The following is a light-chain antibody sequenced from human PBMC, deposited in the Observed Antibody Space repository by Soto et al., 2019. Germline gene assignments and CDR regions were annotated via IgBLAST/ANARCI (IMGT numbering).Light chain of an antibody. J-gene: IGLJ2*01. Sequence: QSALTQPRSVSGSPGQSVTISCTGTSCDVGSYNYVSWYQQDPGKAPKLMIYDVSKRPSGVPDRFSGSKSGNTASLTISGLQAEDEADYYCCSYAGTYPVVFGGGTKLTVL. V-gene: IGLV2-11*01. CDR1: SCDVGSYNY. CDR2: DVS. CDR3: CSYAGTYPVV.